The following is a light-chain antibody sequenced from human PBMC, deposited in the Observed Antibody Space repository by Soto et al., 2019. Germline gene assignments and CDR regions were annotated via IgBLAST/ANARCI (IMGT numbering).Light chain of an antibody. CDR2: AAS. J-gene: IGKJ1*01. Sequence: DSQMTQSPSSLSASVGDRVTITCRASQGISSYLAWYQQKPGKVPKVLIYAASTLHSGVPSRFSGSGSGTEFTLTISNVQPEDVATYYYQKYYSAPETFGQGTKVDIK. V-gene: IGKV1-27*01. CDR1: QGISSY. CDR3: QKYYSAPET.